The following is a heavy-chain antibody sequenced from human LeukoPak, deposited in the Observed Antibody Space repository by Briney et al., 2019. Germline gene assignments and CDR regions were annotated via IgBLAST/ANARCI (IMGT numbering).Heavy chain of an antibody. CDR2: IIPIFGTA. V-gene: IGHV1-69*01. CDR3: ASGEYIVVVTAIPSYFDY. J-gene: IGHJ4*02. CDR1: GGTFSSYA. Sequence: GSSVKVSCKASGGTFSSYAISWVRQAPGQGLEWMGGIIPIFGTANYAQKCQGRVTITADESTSTAYMELSSLRSEDTAVYYCASGEYIVVVTAIPSYFDYWGQGTLVTVSS. D-gene: IGHD2-21*02.